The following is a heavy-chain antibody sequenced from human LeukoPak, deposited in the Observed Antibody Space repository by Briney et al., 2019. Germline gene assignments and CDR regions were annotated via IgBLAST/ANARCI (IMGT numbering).Heavy chain of an antibody. V-gene: IGHV4-59*12. CDR3: ARDGAGDYGSGSSGWFDP. D-gene: IGHD3-10*01. J-gene: IGHJ5*02. CDR1: GGSISSYY. CDR2: IYYSGST. Sequence: SETLSLTCTVSGGSISSYYWSWIRQPPGKGLEWIGYIYYSGSTNYNPSLKSRVTISVDTSKNQFSLKLSSVTAADTAVYYCARDGAGDYGSGSSGWFDPWGQGTLVTVSS.